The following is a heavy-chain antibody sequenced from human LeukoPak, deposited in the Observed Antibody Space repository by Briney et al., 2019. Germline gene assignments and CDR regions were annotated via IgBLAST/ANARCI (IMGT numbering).Heavy chain of an antibody. Sequence: PGGSLRLSCAASGFTFSSYAMNWVRQAPGEGLEWVSTISGSGGSTYYADSLKGRFTISRDNSKNTLYLQMDSLRAEDTAVYYCAKVRGVIYFDYWGQGTLVTVSS. CDR2: ISGSGGST. J-gene: IGHJ4*02. V-gene: IGHV3-23*01. CDR3: AKVRGVIYFDY. CDR1: GFTFSSYA. D-gene: IGHD3-10*01.